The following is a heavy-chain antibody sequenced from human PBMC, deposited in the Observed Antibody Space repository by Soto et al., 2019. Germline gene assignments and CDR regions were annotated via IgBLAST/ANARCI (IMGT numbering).Heavy chain of an antibody. CDR2: IYYSGST. Sequence: QVQLQESGPGLVKPSETLSLTCTVSGGSVSSGSYYWSWIRQPPGTGLEWIGYIYYSGSTNYNPSLKSRVTISVDTSKSQFSLKLCSVTAADTAVYYCAGDNWISMVRGVLITTDYYYCMDVWGDGTAVTVSS. CDR3: AGDNWISMVRGVLITTDYYYCMDV. D-gene: IGHD3-10*01. CDR1: GGSVSSGSYY. J-gene: IGHJ6*04. V-gene: IGHV4-61*01.